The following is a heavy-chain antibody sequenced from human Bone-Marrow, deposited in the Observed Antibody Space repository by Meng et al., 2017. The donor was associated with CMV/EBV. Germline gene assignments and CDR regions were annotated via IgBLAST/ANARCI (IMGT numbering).Heavy chain of an antibody. CDR1: GYSFTSYW. D-gene: IGHD6-6*01. V-gene: IGHV5-51*01. J-gene: IGHJ6*02. Sequence: KVSRKGSGYSFTSYWIGWVRQMPGKGLEWMGSIYPGDSDTRYSPSFQGQVTISADKSISTAYLQWSSLKASDTAMYYCARAIAARPGGMDVWGQGTTVTVSS. CDR2: IYPGDSDT. CDR3: ARAIAARPGGMDV.